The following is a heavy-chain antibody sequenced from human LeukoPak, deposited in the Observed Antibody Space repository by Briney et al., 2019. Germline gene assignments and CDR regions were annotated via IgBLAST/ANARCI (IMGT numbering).Heavy chain of an antibody. J-gene: IGHJ4*02. CDR3: ARVWNYGSDY. CDR1: GGSFSGYY. CDR2: IYYSGST. V-gene: IGHV4-59*01. D-gene: IGHD1-7*01. Sequence: KTSETLSLTCAVYGGSFSGYYWSWIRQPPGKGLEWIGYIYYSGSTNYNPSLKSRVTISVDTSKNQFSLKLSSVTAADTAVYYCARVWNYGSDYWGQGTLVTVSS.